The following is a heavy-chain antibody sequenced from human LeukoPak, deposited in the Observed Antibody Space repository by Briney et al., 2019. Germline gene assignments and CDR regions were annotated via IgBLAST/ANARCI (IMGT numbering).Heavy chain of an antibody. CDR2: ISESGGGT. V-gene: IGHV3-23*01. J-gene: IGHJ3*02. Sequence: GGSVRLSCAASGFTFSSYAMSWVRQSPGKGLEWVSAISESGGGTYYADSMKGRFTLSRDNSKNTLYLQMNSLRAEDTAVYYCCPEFSSRPTAFYILGQ. CDR1: GFTFSSYA. CDR3: CPEFSSRPTAFYI. D-gene: IGHD6-13*01.